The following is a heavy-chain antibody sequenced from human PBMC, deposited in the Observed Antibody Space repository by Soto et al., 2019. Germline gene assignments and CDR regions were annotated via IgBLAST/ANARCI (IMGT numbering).Heavy chain of an antibody. V-gene: IGHV2-26*01. CDR2: IFSNDEK. CDR3: ARITAYCGGDCSARFDP. Sequence: QVTLKESGPVLVKPTETLTLTCTVSGFSLSNARMGVSWIRQPPGKALEWLAHIFSNDEKSYSTSLKSRLTISKDTSKSQVVLTMTNMDPVDTASYYCARITAYCGGDCSARFDPWGQGTLVTVSS. D-gene: IGHD2-21*02. J-gene: IGHJ5*02. CDR1: GFSLSNARMG.